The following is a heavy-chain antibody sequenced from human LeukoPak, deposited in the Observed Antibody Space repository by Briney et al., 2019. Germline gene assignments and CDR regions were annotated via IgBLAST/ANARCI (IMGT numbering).Heavy chain of an antibody. J-gene: IGHJ4*02. CDR2: VSSNGGST. CDR1: GFTFSSYA. CDR3: VKGARGYSSGWSEPYFDY. D-gene: IGHD6-13*01. V-gene: IGHV3-64D*06. Sequence: GGSLRLSCSASGFTFSSYAMHWVRQAPGKGLEYVSGVSSNGGSTYYADSVKGRFTISRDNAKNTLHLQMSSLRDEDTAVYYCVKGARGYSSGWSEPYFDYWGQGTLVTVSS.